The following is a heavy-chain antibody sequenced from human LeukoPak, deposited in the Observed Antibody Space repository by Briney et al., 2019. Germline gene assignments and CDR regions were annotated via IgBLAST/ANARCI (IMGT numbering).Heavy chain of an antibody. J-gene: IGHJ4*02. Sequence: GGSLRLSCGASGFRFSSYAMSWVRQAQGKGLEWVSSISGSGGSTYYTESVKGRFAISRDNSKSTLYLQMNSLGTDDTALYYCVKGGQNYDFWRFDYWGQGTLVTASS. CDR1: GFRFSSYA. D-gene: IGHD3-3*01. V-gene: IGHV3-23*01. CDR2: ISGSGGST. CDR3: VKGGQNYDFWRFDY.